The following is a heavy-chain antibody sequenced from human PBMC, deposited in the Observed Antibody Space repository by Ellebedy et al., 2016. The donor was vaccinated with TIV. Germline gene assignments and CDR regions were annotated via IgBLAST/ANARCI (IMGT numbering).Heavy chain of an antibody. V-gene: IGHV5-10-1*01. CDR1: GYSFIHYR. D-gene: IGHD3-16*01. CDR3: VRHELGSNAAFDY. Sequence: GESLKISXKASGYSFIHYRISWVRQMPGKGLEWMTRIDPSDPYNKYSPSFQGRVSISVDKSITTAYLQWDSLKASDTAMYYRVRHELGSNAAFDYWGQGTLVTVSS. J-gene: IGHJ4*02. CDR2: IDPSDPYN.